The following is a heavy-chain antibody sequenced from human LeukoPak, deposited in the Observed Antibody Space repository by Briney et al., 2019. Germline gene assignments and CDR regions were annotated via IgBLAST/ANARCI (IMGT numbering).Heavy chain of an antibody. Sequence: GGSLRLSCAASGFTFDDYAMHWVRQAPGKGLEWVSGISRNSGSIGYADSVKGRFTISRDNAKNSLYLQMNSLRAEDTAMYYCATDRSSGDYYYYGMDVWGQGTTVTVSS. D-gene: IGHD1-26*01. CDR3: ATDRSSGDYYYYGMDV. J-gene: IGHJ6*02. CDR1: GFTFDDYA. V-gene: IGHV3-9*01. CDR2: ISRNSGSI.